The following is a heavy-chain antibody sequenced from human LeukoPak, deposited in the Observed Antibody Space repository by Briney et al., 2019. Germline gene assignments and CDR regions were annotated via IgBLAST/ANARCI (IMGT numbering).Heavy chain of an antibody. J-gene: IGHJ4*02. V-gene: IGHV4-34*01. CDR3: AAQWLTGRVMTG. Sequence: SETLSLTCAVYGGSFSGYNWSWIRQPPGKGLEWIGEVNHSGSTDHNPSLKSRVTISVDTSKNQFSLKLSSLTAADTAVYYCAAQWLTGRVMTGWGQGTLVTVSS. D-gene: IGHD6-19*01. CDR1: GGSFSGYN. CDR2: VNHSGST.